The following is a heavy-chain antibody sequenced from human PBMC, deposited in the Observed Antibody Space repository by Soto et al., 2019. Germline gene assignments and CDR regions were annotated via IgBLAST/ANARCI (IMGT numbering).Heavy chain of an antibody. CDR1: GFTFSSYA. Sequence: GGSLRLSCAASGFTFSSYAMSWVRQAPGKGLEWVSAISGSGGSTYYADSVKGRFTISRDNSKNTLYLQMNSLRAEDTAVYYCAKGQMVPPRPGRRGNWYFDLWGRGTLVTVSS. CDR3: AKGQMVPPRPGRRGNWYFDL. V-gene: IGHV3-23*01. J-gene: IGHJ2*01. CDR2: ISGSGGST. D-gene: IGHD3-10*01.